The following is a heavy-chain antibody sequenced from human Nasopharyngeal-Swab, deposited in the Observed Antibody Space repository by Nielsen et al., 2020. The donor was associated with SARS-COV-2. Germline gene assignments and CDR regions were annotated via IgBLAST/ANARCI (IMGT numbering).Heavy chain of an antibody. V-gene: IGHV4-59*01. J-gene: IGHJ6*03. CDR2: IYYSGST. Sequence: SVTLSLTCTFSVSSISSYYWSWIRQPPGKVLEWIGYIYYSGSTNYNPSLKSRVTISVDTSKNQFSLKLSSVTAADTAVYYCARVVVGTGGYYYYMDVWGKGTTVTVSS. CDR3: ARVVVGTGGYYYYMDV. D-gene: IGHD2-21*01. CDR1: VSSISSYY.